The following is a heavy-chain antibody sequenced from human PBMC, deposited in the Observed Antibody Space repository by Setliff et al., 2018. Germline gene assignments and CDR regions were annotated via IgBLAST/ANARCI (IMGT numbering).Heavy chain of an antibody. V-gene: IGHV5-51*01. CDR2: IYPGDSDI. CDR1: GYIFNNYW. CDR3: ARLYHSGSYFSRNPDAFDI. J-gene: IGHJ3*02. D-gene: IGHD1-26*01. Sequence: GESLKISCKASGYIFNNYWIVWVRQLPGKGLECMGIIYPGDSDIRYSPSFEGQVTISADKSISTAYLHWSSLKASDTAMYYCARLYHSGSYFSRNPDAFDIWGQGTMVTVSS.